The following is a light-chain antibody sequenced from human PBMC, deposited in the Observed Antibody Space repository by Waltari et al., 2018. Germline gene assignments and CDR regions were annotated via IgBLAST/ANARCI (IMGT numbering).Light chain of an antibody. J-gene: IGLJ3*02. CDR1: SSDVGGYNY. CDR2: DVN. CDR3: SSFTRTNSWV. Sequence: HSALAQPAPVSGSPGQSITIPFTGTSSDVGGYNYASWYQQHPGKAPSLMIYDVNNRPSGVSNRFSGSKSGNTASLTISGLQAEDEADYYCSSFTRTNSWVFGGGTKLTVL. V-gene: IGLV2-14*03.